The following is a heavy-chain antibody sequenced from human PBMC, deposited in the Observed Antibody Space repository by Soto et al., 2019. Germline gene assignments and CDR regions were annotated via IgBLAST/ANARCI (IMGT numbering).Heavy chain of an antibody. CDR3: ASTSGYAFDY. D-gene: IGHD5-12*01. CDR1: GFTFSSYA. J-gene: IGHJ4*02. Sequence: EVQLVESGGGLVQPGGSLRLSYAASGFTFSSYAMHWVRQAPGKGLEYVSVISSNGGSTYYANSVKGRFTISTDNSKSTLSLQMGSLRAEDMAVYYCASTSGYAFDYWCQGTLVTVYS. CDR2: ISSNGGST. V-gene: IGHV3-64*01.